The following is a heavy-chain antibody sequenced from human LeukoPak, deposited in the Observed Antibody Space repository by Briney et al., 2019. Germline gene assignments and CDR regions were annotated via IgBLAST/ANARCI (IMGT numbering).Heavy chain of an antibody. CDR1: GGTFRSYA. CDR2: IIPIFGTA. CDR3: ARGGPYDSSGDFDY. J-gene: IGHJ4*02. V-gene: IGHV1-69*05. Sequence: AASVKVSCKASGGTFRSYAISWVRQAPGQGLEWMGRIIPIFGTANYAQKFQGRVTITTDESTSTAYMELSSLRSEDTAVYYCARGGPYDSSGDFDYWGQGTLVTVSS. D-gene: IGHD3-22*01.